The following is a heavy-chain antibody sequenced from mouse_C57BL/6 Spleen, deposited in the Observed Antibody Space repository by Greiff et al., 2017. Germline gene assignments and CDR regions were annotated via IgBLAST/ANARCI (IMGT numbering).Heavy chain of an antibody. CDR3: ARVYDYDGAMDY. V-gene: IGHV5-9*01. J-gene: IGHJ4*01. CDR2: SGGGGNT. Sequence: EVMLVESGGGLVKPGGSLKLSCAASGFTFSSYTISGGGGNTYYPDSVKGRFTISRDNAKNTLYLQMSSLRSEDTALYYCARVYDYDGAMDYWGQGTSVTVSS. CDR1: GFTFSSYT. D-gene: IGHD2-4*01.